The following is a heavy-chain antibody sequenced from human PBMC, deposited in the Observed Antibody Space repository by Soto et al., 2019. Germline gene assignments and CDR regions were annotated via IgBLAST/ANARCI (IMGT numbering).Heavy chain of an antibody. V-gene: IGHV3-48*01. CDR3: ARDGAVAGKRYFYGMDV. Sequence: EVQLVESGGGLVQPGESLRLSCAVSGFPFSDYSMSWVRQAPGKGLEWVSYISRSGDVIKYADSVKGRFTTSRDNGKNSLFLQMNSLSAEDTAVYYCARDGAVAGKRYFYGMDVWRQGTTVTVSS. J-gene: IGHJ6*02. D-gene: IGHD6-19*01. CDR1: GFPFSDYS. CDR2: ISRSGDVI.